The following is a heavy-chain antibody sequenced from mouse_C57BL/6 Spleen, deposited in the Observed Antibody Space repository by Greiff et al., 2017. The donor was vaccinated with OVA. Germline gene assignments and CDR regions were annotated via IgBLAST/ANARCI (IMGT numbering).Heavy chain of an antibody. CDR3: TTYDYAAY. Sequence: EVQLQQSGAELVRPGASIKLSCTASGFNIKDDYMHWVKQRPEQGLEWIGWIDPENGDTEYASKFQGKATITADTSSNTAYLQLSSLTSEDTAVYYCTTYDYAAYWGQGTLVTVSA. J-gene: IGHJ3*01. CDR2: IDPENGDT. CDR1: GFNIKDDY. D-gene: IGHD2-4*01. V-gene: IGHV14-4*01.